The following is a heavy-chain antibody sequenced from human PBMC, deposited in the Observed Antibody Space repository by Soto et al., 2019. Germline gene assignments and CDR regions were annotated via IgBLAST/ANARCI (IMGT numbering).Heavy chain of an antibody. CDR3: ARGSITMVRGVTLRSYYYGMDV. J-gene: IGHJ6*02. CDR2: IYYSGST. D-gene: IGHD3-10*01. Sequence: QVQLQESGPGLVKPSQTLSLTCTVSGGSISSGDYYWSWIRQPPGKGLEWIGYIYYSGSTYYNPSRKSRVTISVDTSKNQFSLKLSSVTAADTAVYYCARGSITMVRGVTLRSYYYGMDVWGQGTTVTVSS. V-gene: IGHV4-30-4*01. CDR1: GGSISSGDYY.